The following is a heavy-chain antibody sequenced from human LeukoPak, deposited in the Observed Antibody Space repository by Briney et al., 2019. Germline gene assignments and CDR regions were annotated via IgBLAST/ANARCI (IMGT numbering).Heavy chain of an antibody. V-gene: IGHV3-23*01. J-gene: IGHJ5*02. D-gene: IGHD3-9*01. CDR2: ISGSGGST. Sequence: PGGSLRPSCAASGFTVSSYALSWVRQPPGKGLEWVSSISGSGGSTYYADSVKGRFTISRDNSKNTLYLQMNSLRAEDTAVYYCAKGGDILTGYYPYNWFDPWGQGTLVTVSS. CDR1: GFTVSSYA. CDR3: AKGGDILTGYYPYNWFDP.